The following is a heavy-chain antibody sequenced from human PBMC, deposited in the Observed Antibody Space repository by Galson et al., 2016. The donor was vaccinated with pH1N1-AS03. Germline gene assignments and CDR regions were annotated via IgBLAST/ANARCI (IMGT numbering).Heavy chain of an antibody. D-gene: IGHD2-15*01. Sequence: SLRLSCAVSGFTVSSNYMTWVRQAPGKGLEWVSLIHAGGSTNYADSVKGRFTISRDNSKNTVFLQMNSLRAEDTAVYYCAEDLCSGAVCHYFDYWGQGTLVTVSS. J-gene: IGHJ4*02. CDR2: IHAGGST. CDR3: AEDLCSGAVCHYFDY. V-gene: IGHV3-66*01. CDR1: GFTVSSNY.